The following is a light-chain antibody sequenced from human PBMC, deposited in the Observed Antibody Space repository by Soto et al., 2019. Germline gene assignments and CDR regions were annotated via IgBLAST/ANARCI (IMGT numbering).Light chain of an antibody. J-gene: IGLJ1*01. V-gene: IGLV2-14*01. Sequence: QSVLTQPASVSGSPGQSITISCSGTRSDIGSYNYVAWYQQFPGKTPKILMYGVSNRPSGVSSRFSGSKSGNTASLTISGLQAEDEADYYGISYTGSSTSYVFGSGTKLTVL. CDR3: ISYTGSSTSYV. CDR1: RSDIGSYNY. CDR2: GVS.